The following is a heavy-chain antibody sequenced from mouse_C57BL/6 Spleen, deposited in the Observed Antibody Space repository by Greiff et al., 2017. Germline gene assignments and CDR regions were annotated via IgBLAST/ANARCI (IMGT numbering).Heavy chain of an antibody. CDR3: AGEGSITTVVAYYFDY. D-gene: IGHD1-1*01. J-gene: IGHJ2*01. CDR1: GYTFTSYW. V-gene: IGHV1-55*01. Sequence: QVQLQQSGAELVKPGASVKMSCKASGYTFTSYWITWVQQRPGQGLEWIGDIYPGSGSTNYNEKFKSKAILTVDTSSSAAYMQLSSLTSEDSAVYYCAGEGSITTVVAYYFDYWGQGTTLTVSS. CDR2: IYPGSGST.